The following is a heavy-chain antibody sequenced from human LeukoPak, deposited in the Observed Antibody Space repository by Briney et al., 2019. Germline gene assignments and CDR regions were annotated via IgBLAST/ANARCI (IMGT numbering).Heavy chain of an antibody. CDR2: IHTSGST. CDR1: GVSISSYY. CDR3: ARGTIGYYYYYMDV. D-gene: IGHD3-3*01. Sequence: SETLSLTCTVSGVSISSYYWSWIRQPAGKGLEWIGRIHTSGSTNYNPSLKSRVTMSVDTSKNQFSLKLSSVTAADTAVYYCARGTIGYYYYYMDVWGKGTTVTVSS. V-gene: IGHV4-4*07. J-gene: IGHJ6*03.